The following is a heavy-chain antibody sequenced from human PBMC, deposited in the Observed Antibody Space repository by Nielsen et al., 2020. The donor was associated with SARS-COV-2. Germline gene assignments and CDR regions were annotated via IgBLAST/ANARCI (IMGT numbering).Heavy chain of an antibody. CDR1: GFTFDDHA. CDR2: ISWNSGSI. V-gene: IGHV3-9*01. Sequence: SLKISCAASGFTFDDHAMHWVRQAPGKGLEWVSGISWNSGSIAYADSVKGRFTISRDNAKNSLYLEMNSLRTEDTALYYCVKENYDSSGYYSASYFQHWGQGTLVTVS. CDR3: VKENYDSSGYYSASYFQH. D-gene: IGHD3-22*01. J-gene: IGHJ1*01.